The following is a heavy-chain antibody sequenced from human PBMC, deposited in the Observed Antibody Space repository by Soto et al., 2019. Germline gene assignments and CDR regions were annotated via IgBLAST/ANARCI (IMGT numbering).Heavy chain of an antibody. Sequence: QVQLVESGGGVVQPGRSLRLSCAASGFTFSSFGMHWVRQAPGKGLEWVALIWYDGRNKDYADSVKGRFTISRDNSKNTLYLQMDSLRAEDTAMYYCARVDSSSTAATGFGYWGQGALVTVSS. J-gene: IGHJ4*02. CDR1: GFTFSSFG. D-gene: IGHD6-25*01. CDR3: ARVDSSSTAATGFGY. V-gene: IGHV3-33*01. CDR2: IWYDGRNK.